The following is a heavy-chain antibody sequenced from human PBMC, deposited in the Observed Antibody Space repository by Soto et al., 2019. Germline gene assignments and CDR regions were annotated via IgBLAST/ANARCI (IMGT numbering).Heavy chain of an antibody. D-gene: IGHD2-2*01. CDR3: ARATSYYYYGMDV. Sequence: EVQLLESGGGLVQPGGSLRLSCAASGFTFSSYAMSWVRQAPGKGLEWVSAISGSGGSTYYADSVKGRFTISRDNSKNTLYLQMNSLRAEDTAVYYCARATSYYYYGMDVWGQGTTVTVSS. CDR2: ISGSGGST. V-gene: IGHV3-23*01. CDR1: GFTFSSYA. J-gene: IGHJ6*02.